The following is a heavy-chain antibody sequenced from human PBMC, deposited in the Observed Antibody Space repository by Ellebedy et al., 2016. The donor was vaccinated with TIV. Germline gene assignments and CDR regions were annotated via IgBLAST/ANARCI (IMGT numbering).Heavy chain of an antibody. CDR1: GGSFSDYD. CDR2: INRSGSS. Sequence: MPSETLSLTCAVYGGSFSDYDWNWIRQPPGKGLEWIGEINRSGSSNYNPSLKSRVTISVDTSNNQLSLNLSSVTVADTAVYYCARARGISRYFDWPTSPPYIWGQGTMVTVSS. CDR3: ARARGISRYFDWPTSPPYI. D-gene: IGHD3-9*01. J-gene: IGHJ3*02. V-gene: IGHV4-34*01.